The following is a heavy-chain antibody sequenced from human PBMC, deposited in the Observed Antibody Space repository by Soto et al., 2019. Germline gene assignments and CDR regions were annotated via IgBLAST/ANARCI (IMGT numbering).Heavy chain of an antibody. CDR1: GGYIVNRCYY. CDR3: ARHNGSGGTAV. D-gene: IGHD6-25*01. V-gene: IGHV4-31*03. J-gene: IGHJ4*02. CDR2: IYYSGST. Sequence: LSLRCTVSGGYIVNRCYYWSFNRQHPGKGLEWIGYIYYSGSTYYNPSLKSRVTISVDTSKNQFSLKLSSVTAAATAVAQDARHNGSGGTAVWRQGTLVTVSS.